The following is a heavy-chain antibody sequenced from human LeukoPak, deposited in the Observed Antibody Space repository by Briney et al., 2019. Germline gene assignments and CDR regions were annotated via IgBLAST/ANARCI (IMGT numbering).Heavy chain of an antibody. D-gene: IGHD2-15*01. Sequence: DSVKGRITISRDNSKNTLYLQMNSLRAEDTAVYYCAKDGPGPYCSGGSCYSAPYFQHWGQGTLVTVSS. V-gene: IGHV3-23*01. J-gene: IGHJ1*01. CDR3: AKDGPGPYCSGGSCYSAPYFQH.